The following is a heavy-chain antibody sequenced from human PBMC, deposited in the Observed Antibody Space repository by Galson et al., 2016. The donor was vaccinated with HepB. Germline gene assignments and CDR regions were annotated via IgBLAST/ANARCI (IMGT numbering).Heavy chain of an antibody. Sequence: SLRLSCAASGFPFSSYAMSWVRQAPGKGLAWVSTISGAGTASYAYSVKGRLTISRDNSKNTLDLQMNSLRVEDTALYFYFRVARYYADYFSGVGDCWGQRTLLTVAS. V-gene: IGHV3-23*01. CDR1: GFPFSSYA. J-gene: IGHJ4*02. CDR2: ISGAGTA. D-gene: IGHD4-17*01. CDR3: FRVARYYADYFSGVGDC.